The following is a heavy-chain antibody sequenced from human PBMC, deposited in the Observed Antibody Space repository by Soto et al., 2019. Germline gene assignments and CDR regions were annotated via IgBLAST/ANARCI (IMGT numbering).Heavy chain of an antibody. CDR2: IISSSTTI. J-gene: IGHJ5*02. D-gene: IGHD2-8*01. CDR3: ARDNGMAGSFDP. Sequence: EVQLVESGGGLVKRGGSLRLPCAASGFTFSSYSLNWVRQAPGKGLEWIAYIISSSTTIFYADPVKGRFTISRDNAKSSLYLQMNGLRDEDTAVYYCARDNGMAGSFDPWGQGTLVTVSS. V-gene: IGHV3-48*02. CDR1: GFTFSSYS.